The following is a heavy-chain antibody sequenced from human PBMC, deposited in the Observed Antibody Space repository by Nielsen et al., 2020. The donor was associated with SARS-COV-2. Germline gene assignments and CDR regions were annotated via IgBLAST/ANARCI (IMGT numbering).Heavy chain of an antibody. D-gene: IGHD4/OR15-4a*01. V-gene: IGHV3-20*04. CDR3: ARVGSYGDPEYLDY. Sequence: GGSLRLSCAASGFIFDDFGMSWVSQAPGKGLEWVSSINWSGSNTDYADSVKGRFTISRDNAKKSLYLQMNSLRVEDTAVYYCARVGSYGDPEYLDYWGQGALVTVSS. CDR2: INWSGSNT. CDR1: GFIFDDFG. J-gene: IGHJ4*02.